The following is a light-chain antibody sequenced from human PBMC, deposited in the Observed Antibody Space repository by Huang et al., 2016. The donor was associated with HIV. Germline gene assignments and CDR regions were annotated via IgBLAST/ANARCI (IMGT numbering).Light chain of an antibody. V-gene: IGKV3-11*01. J-gene: IGKJ4*01. CDR2: DAA. CDR1: QSLSSY. CDR3: QQRFDWPLT. Sequence: IVLTQSPATVSLSPGERATLSCKASQSLSSYLAWYQQKPGQAPRLLIYDAASRAPGSPARFSGSGSGTDLALTISSLGPEDFAVYFCQQRFDWPLTFGGGTKVEIK.